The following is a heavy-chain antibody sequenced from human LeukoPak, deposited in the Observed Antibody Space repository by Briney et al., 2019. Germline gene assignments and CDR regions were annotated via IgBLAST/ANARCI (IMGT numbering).Heavy chain of an antibody. CDR2: IRSKAYGGTT. CDR1: GFTFGDYA. CDR3: TRHGDYGGTPFDY. J-gene: IGHJ4*02. V-gene: IGHV3-49*04. Sequence: GRSLRLSCTASGFTFGDYAMSWVRQAPGKGLEWVGFIRSKAYGGTTEYAASVKGRFTISRDDSKSIAYLQMNSLKTEDTAVYYCTRHGDYGGTPFDYWGQGTLVTVSS. D-gene: IGHD4-23*01.